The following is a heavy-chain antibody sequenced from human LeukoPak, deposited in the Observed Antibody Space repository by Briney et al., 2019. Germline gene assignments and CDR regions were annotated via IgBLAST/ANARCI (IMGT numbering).Heavy chain of an antibody. D-gene: IGHD3-3*01. Sequence: PGGSLRLSRAASGFTCSNYAMSWVRQAPGKGLERVSAISGSGDSTYYADSVKGRFTISRDNSKNTLYLQMNSLRAEDTAVYYCAKDQVRDFWSGYSHRALDYWGQGTLVTVSS. CDR3: AKDQVRDFWSGYSHRALDY. CDR1: GFTCSNYA. V-gene: IGHV3-23*01. J-gene: IGHJ4*02. CDR2: ISGSGDST.